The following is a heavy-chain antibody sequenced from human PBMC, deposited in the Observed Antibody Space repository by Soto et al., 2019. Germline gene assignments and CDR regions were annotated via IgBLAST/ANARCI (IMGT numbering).Heavy chain of an antibody. J-gene: IGHJ4*02. D-gene: IGHD5-12*01. CDR2: IYSGGST. Sequence: EVQLVESGGGLVQPGGSLRLSCAASGFTVSSNYLSWVRQAPGKGLEWVSVIYSGGSTYYADSVKGRFTISRDNSKNTRYLQMNTLRVEDTAVYYCAKQRGGYDRDSDYWGQGTLVTVSS. V-gene: IGHV3-66*01. CDR3: AKQRGGYDRDSDY. CDR1: GFTVSSNY.